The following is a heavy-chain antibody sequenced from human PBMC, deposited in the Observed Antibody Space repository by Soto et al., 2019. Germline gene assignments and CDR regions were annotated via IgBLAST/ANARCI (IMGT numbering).Heavy chain of an antibody. D-gene: IGHD3-16*01. CDR2: ISGSGGRT. J-gene: IGHJ5*02. CDR1: GLTFSSYA. Sequence: EVQLLESGGGLVQPGGSLRLSWAASGLTFSSYALSWVGQAQGRGREWVSVISGSGGRTYYADSGKGRFSISRDNSKNTLYLQMNSLRAEDTAVYYCAKAGTYVYGFDPWGQGTLVTVSS. V-gene: IGHV3-23*01. CDR3: AKAGTYVYGFDP.